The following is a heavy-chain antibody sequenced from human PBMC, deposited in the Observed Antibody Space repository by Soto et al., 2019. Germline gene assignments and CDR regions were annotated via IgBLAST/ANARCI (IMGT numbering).Heavy chain of an antibody. J-gene: IGHJ4*02. CDR2: INPNSGGT. CDR3: ARARGGLGKYYFDY. D-gene: IGHD7-27*01. Sequence: ASVKVSCKASGYTFTGYYMHWVRQAPGQGLEWMGWINPNSGGTNYAQKFQGWVTMTRDTSISTAYMELSRLRSDDTAVYYCARARGGLGKYYFDYWGQGTLVTVSS. CDR1: GYTFTGYY. V-gene: IGHV1-2*04.